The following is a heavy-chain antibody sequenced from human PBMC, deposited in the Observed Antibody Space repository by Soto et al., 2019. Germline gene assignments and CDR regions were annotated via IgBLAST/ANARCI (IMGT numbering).Heavy chain of an antibody. Sequence: GPTLGNHTETLTLTCTVSGVSYSNGRMGVSWIRQPPGKALELLSHIVSTNDKSYSTSLRSRFTISKDTSICQVVLTMTNMDPMDSDTYYCALIKDCSRTDCYLASFDPWVHGTLVTVSS. D-gene: IGHD2-2*01. J-gene: IGHJ5*02. CDR2: IVSTNDK. CDR1: GVSYSNGRMG. V-gene: IGHV2-26*01. CDR3: ALIKDCSRTDCYLASFDP.